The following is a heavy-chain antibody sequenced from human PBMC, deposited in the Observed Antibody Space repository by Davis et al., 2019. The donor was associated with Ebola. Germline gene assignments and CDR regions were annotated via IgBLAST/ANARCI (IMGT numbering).Heavy chain of an antibody. CDR1: GGSFSGYY. CDR2: INHSGST. CDR3: ARDRSGYDYYYGMDV. V-gene: IGHV4-34*01. J-gene: IGHJ6*02. Sequence: SATLSLTCAVHGGSFSGYYWSWIRQPPGKGLEWIGEINHSGSTNYNPSLKSRVTISVDTSKNQFSLKLSSVTAADTAVYYCARDRSGYDYYYGMDVWGQGTTVTVSS. D-gene: IGHD5-12*01.